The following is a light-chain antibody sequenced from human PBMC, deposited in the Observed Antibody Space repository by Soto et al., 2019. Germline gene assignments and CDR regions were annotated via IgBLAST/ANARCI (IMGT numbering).Light chain of an antibody. CDR2: STS. J-gene: IGLJ3*02. V-gene: IGLV7-43*01. CDR1: TGTVTSTHY. CDR3: QLYYGATRV. Sequence: QAVVTQEPSLTVSPGGTVTLTCASNTGTVTSTHYANWFQQRPGQPPRALIYSTSNKYSWTPARFAGSLLGGKAALTLSGVQPGDEADYYCQLYYGATRVFGGGTKLTVL.